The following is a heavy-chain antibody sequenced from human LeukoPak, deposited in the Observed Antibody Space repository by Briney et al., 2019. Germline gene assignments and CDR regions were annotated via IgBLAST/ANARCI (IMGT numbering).Heavy chain of an antibody. CDR3: SRDY. V-gene: IGHV3-23*01. Sequence: GGSLRLSCAASGFTFSRYAMSWVRQAPGEGLEWVSEITGSGGSTYYADSVKGRFTISRDNSKNTLYLQMNSLRVEDTAVYYCSRDYWGQGTLVTVSS. CDR1: GFTFSRYA. CDR2: ITGSGGST. J-gene: IGHJ4*02.